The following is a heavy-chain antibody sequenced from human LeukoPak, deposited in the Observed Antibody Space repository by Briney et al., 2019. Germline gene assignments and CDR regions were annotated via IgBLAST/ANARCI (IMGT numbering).Heavy chain of an antibody. CDR3: AKDLIVSGTATILDY. CDR1: GFTFSSYA. D-gene: IGHD5-24*01. CDR2: ISYDGSDK. Sequence: GGSLRLSCAASGFTFSSYAMHWVRQAPGKGLEWVAIISYDGSDKYYADSVKGRLTISRDNSKSTLYLQMISLRTEDTAVYYCAKDLIVSGTATILDYWGQGTLVTVSS. J-gene: IGHJ4*02. V-gene: IGHV3-30-3*01.